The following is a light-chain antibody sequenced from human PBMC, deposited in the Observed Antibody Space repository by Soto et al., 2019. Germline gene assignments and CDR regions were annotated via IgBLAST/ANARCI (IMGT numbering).Light chain of an antibody. J-gene: IGKJ2*01. V-gene: IGKV1-5*03. CDR3: QQYTQYPYT. CDR2: KAS. CDR1: QSISSS. Sequence: IQLTQSPSTLSASVGERVAISCRASQSISSSLAWYQQKPGKAPNLLIYKASSLQSGVPSRFSGSGSGTEFTLPISSLQPDDFATYYCQQYTQYPYTFGQGTNLEIK.